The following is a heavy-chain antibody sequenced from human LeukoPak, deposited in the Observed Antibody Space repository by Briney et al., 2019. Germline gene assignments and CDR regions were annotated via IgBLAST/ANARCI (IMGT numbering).Heavy chain of an antibody. D-gene: IGHD2-15*01. CDR3: ARHHSALNWFDP. CDR2: VYHTGII. CDR1: GDSITSGTYY. Sequence: PSETLSPTCTVSGDSITSGTYYWDWIRQAPGKGLEWIGNVYHTGIIYYNPSLESRATMSVDTSKNQFSLKLNSLTAADTAVYYCARHHSALNWFDPWGQGTLVTVSS. V-gene: IGHV4-39*01. J-gene: IGHJ5*02.